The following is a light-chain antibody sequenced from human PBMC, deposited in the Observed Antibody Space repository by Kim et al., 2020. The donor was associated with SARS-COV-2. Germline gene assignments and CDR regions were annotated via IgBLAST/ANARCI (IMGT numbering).Light chain of an antibody. V-gene: IGLV2-14*03. CDR1: SSDVGGYNY. CDR3: ISYTSSSTLV. J-gene: IGLJ3*02. Sequence: QSALTQPASVSGSPGQSITISCTGTSSDVGGYNYVSWYQQHPGKAPKLMIYDVSIRPSGVSNRFSGSTSGNTASLTISGLQAEDEADYYCISYTSSSTLVFGGGTQLTVL. CDR2: DVS.